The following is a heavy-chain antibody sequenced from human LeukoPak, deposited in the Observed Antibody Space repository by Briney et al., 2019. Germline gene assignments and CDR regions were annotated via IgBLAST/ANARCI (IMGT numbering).Heavy chain of an antibody. CDR2: ISGSGGST. CDR1: GFTFSSYA. CDR3: AKVRIAGGWGYYGVDV. Sequence: GGSLRLSCAASGFTFSSYAMSWVRQAPGKGLEWVSAISGSGGSTYYADSVKGRFTISRDNSKNTLYLQMNSLRAEDTAVYYCAKVRIAGGWGYYGVDVWGQGTTVTVSS. J-gene: IGHJ6*02. V-gene: IGHV3-23*01. D-gene: IGHD6-13*01.